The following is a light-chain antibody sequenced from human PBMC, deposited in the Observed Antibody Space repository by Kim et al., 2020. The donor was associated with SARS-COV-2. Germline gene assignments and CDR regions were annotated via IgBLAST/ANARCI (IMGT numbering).Light chain of an antibody. J-gene: IGLJ3*02. CDR2: RNN. V-gene: IGLV10-54*01. CDR3: SAWDSSLSAWV. Sequence: QAGLTQPPSVSKGLRQTATLTCTGNSNNVGNQGVAWLQQHQGHPPKLLSYRNNNRPSGISERLSAFRSENTASLTITGLQPEDEADYYCSAWDSSLSAWVFGGGTQLTVL. CDR1: SNNVGNQG.